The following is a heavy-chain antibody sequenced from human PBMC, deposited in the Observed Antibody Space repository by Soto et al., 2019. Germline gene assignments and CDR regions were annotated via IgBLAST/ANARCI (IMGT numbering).Heavy chain of an antibody. CDR1: GYIFNNYG. CDR3: ARCYCSVGSCFTCWHFDL. D-gene: IGHD6-19*01. CDR2: IGPYIGKT. Sequence: QGQLVQSGAEVRKPGASVKVSCQASGYIFNNYGLTWVRQVPGQGLEWFGWIGPYIGKTDYAQKFRDRVTMTADPSTNTAYMELRSLTCDDSAFYYCARCYCSVGSCFTCWHFDLWGRGTLGTVSS. V-gene: IGHV1-18*01. J-gene: IGHJ2*01.